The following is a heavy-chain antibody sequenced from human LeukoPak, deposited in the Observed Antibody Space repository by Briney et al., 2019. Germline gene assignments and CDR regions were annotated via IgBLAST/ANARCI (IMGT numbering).Heavy chain of an antibody. CDR1: GGSIGTYY. CDR2: IHYNGYT. Sequence: SETLSLTCTVSGGSIGTYYWSWIRQPPGKGLEWIGYIHYNGYTDYNPSLKSRVTISLHTSKNQFSLKLSSVNAADTAVYYCARDRHWTNDWVFDYWGQGTLVTVSS. J-gene: IGHJ4*02. CDR3: ARDRHWTNDWVFDY. V-gene: IGHV4-59*01. D-gene: IGHD1/OR15-1a*01.